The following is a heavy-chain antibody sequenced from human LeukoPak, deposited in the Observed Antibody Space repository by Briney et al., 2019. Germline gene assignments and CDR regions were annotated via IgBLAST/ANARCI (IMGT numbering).Heavy chain of an antibody. J-gene: IGHJ5*02. CDR1: GGSISSYY. V-gene: IGHV4-59*06. CDR2: IYYSGST. D-gene: IGHD3-3*01. CDR3: ARSSNYDFWSGYPNWFDP. Sequence: SETLSLTCTVSGGSISSYYWSWIRQHPGKGLEWIGYIYYSGSTYYNPSLKSRVTISVDTPKNQFSLKLSSVTAADTAVYYCARSSNYDFWSGYPNWFDPWGQGTLVTVSS.